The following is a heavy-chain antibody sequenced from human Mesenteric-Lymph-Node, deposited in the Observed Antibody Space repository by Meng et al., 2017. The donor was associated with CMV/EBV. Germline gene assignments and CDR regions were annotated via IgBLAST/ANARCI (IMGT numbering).Heavy chain of an antibody. CDR2: ISSSSSYI. J-gene: IGHJ6*02. D-gene: IGHD3-3*01. V-gene: IGHV3-21*01. CDR3: ARDVGIFGVVNPDV. CDR1: GFTFSSYS. Sequence: GGSLRLSCAASGFTFSSYSMNWVRQAPGKGLEWVSSISSSSSYIYYADSVKGRFTISRDNAKNSLYLKMNSLRAEDTAVYYCARDVGIFGVVNPDVWGQGTTVTVSS.